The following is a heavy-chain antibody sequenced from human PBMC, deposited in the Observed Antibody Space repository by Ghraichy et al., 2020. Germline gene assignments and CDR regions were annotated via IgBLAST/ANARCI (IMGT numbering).Heavy chain of an antibody. CDR3: ARDGLWTDSNNWFDP. Sequence: ASVKVSCKASGYTFTSYGISWVRQAPGQGLEWMGWISAYNGNTNYAQKLQGRVTMTTDTSTSTAYMELRSLRSDDTAVYYCARDGLWTDSNNWFDPWGQGTLVTVSS. J-gene: IGHJ5*02. CDR2: ISAYNGNT. V-gene: IGHV1-18*01. D-gene: IGHD3/OR15-3a*01. CDR1: GYTFTSYG.